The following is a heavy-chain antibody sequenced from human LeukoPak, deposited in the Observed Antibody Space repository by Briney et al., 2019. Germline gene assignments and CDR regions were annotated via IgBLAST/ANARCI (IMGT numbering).Heavy chain of an antibody. CDR2: ISASGVTT. D-gene: IGHD3-10*01. Sequence: PGGSLRLSCAASGFTVSSNYMSWVRQAPGKGLEWVSTISASGVTTHYADSVKGRFTISRDDSKNTLYLHMNSLRVGDTAVYYCAKDGATGSHNWLDPWGQGTLVTVSS. J-gene: IGHJ5*02. CDR1: GFTVSSNY. CDR3: AKDGATGSHNWLDP. V-gene: IGHV3-23*01.